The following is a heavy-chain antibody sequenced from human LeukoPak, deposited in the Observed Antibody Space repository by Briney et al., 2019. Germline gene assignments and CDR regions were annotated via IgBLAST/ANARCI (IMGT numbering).Heavy chain of an antibody. V-gene: IGHV3-7*03. CDR2: IKQDGSEK. Sequence: GGSLRLSCAASGFAFSSYWMGWVRQAPGKGPEWVANIKQDGSEKYYVDSVKGRFTISRDNAKNSLDLQMNSLRAEDTAVYYCARDSSGWYASYYFDYWGQGTLVTVSS. CDR3: ARDSSGWYASYYFDY. J-gene: IGHJ4*02. CDR1: GFAFSSYW. D-gene: IGHD6-19*01.